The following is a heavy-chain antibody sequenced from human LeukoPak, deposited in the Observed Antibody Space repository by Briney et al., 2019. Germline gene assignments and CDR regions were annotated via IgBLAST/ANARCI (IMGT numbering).Heavy chain of an antibody. J-gene: IGHJ4*02. CDR2: IYYSGST. D-gene: IGHD3-10*01. V-gene: IGHV4-39*01. CDR1: GGSISSSSYY. Sequence: SETLSLTCTVSGGSISSSSYYWGWIRQPPGKGLEWIGSIYYSGSTYYNPSLKSRVTISVDTSKNQFSLKLSSVTAADTAVYYCARYYGSGSYDYWGQGTLVTVSS. CDR3: ARYYGSGSYDY.